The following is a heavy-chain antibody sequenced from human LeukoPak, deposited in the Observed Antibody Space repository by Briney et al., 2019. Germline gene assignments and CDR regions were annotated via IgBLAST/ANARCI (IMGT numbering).Heavy chain of an antibody. V-gene: IGHV3-30*04. CDR3: ARGPRFAIRMIVVVTKGHFDY. D-gene: IGHD3-22*01. Sequence: PGGSLRLSCAASGFTFSSYAMHWVRQAPGKGLEWVAAISYDGNNKYYADSVKGRFTISRDNSKNTLYLQMNSLRAEDTAVYYCARGPRFAIRMIVVVTKGHFDYWGQGTLVTVSS. CDR2: ISYDGNNK. J-gene: IGHJ4*02. CDR1: GFTFSSYA.